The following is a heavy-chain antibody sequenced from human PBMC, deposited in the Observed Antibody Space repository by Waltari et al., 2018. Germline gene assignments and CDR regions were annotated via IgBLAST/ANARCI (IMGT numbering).Heavy chain of an antibody. CDR3: ARVNQEDDYIWGSYRYFDY. J-gene: IGHJ4*02. D-gene: IGHD3-16*02. CDR2: MNPNSGNT. CDR1: GYTFTSYA. V-gene: IGHV1-8*03. Sequence: VQLVQSGAEVKKPGASVKVSCKASGYTFTSYAINWVRQATGQGLEWMGWMNPNSGNTGYAQKFQGRVTITRNTSISTAYMELSSLRSEDTAVYYCARVNQEDDYIWGSYRYFDYWGQGTLVTVSS.